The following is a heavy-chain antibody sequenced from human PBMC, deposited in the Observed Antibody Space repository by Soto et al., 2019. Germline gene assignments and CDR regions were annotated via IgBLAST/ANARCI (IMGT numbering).Heavy chain of an antibody. Sequence: ASVKVSCKASGYTFTSYGISWVRQAPGQGLEWMGWISAYNGNTNYAQNLQGRVTMTRDTSTSTAYMELRSLRSGGTAVYYCARDLYSTSWYVRAFDMWGQGTMVTVSS. J-gene: IGHJ3*02. CDR1: GYTFTSYG. V-gene: IGHV1-18*01. CDR3: ARDLYSTSWYVRAFDM. D-gene: IGHD6-13*01. CDR2: ISAYNGNT.